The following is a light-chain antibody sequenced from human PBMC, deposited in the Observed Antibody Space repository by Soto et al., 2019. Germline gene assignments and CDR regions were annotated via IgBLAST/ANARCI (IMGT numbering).Light chain of an antibody. Sequence: QSALTQPPSASGTPGQTVTISCSGSSSNIGRNTVTWYQQLPGTAPKLVMYTDNRRPSGVPVRFSGSKSGTSASLAISGLQSEDEGDYSCAAWDDSLKGVVFGGGTQLTVL. V-gene: IGLV1-44*01. CDR2: TDN. CDR1: SSNIGRNT. J-gene: IGLJ2*01. CDR3: AAWDDSLKGVV.